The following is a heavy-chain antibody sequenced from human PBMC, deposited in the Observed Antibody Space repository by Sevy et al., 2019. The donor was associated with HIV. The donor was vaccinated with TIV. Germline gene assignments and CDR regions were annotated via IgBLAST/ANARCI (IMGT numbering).Heavy chain of an antibody. V-gene: IGHV4-31*03. CDR3: ARGIDLSAFDI. CDR2: IYYSGST. CDR1: GGSISSGGYY. Sequence: SETLSLTCTVSGGSISSGGYYWSWIRQHPGKGLEWIGYIYYSGSTYYNPSLKSRVTISVDTSKNQFSLKLSSVTAADTAVYDCARGIDLSAFDIWGQGTMVTVSS. D-gene: IGHD2-21*01. J-gene: IGHJ3*02.